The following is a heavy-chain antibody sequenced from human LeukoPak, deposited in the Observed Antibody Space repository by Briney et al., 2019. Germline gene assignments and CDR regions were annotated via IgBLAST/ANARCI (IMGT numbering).Heavy chain of an antibody. J-gene: IGHJ5*02. CDR2: INSDGSTT. CDR1: GFTFRSYS. V-gene: IGHV3-74*01. CDR3: AKGDYYDVLTGRQNWFGP. Sequence: GGSLRLSCAASGFTFRSYSMHWVRQAPGKGLVWVSRINSDGSTTGYADSVRGRFTISRDNSKNTLYLQMNSLRVEDTAVYYCAKGDYYDVLTGRQNWFGPWGQGTLVTVSS. D-gene: IGHD3-9*01.